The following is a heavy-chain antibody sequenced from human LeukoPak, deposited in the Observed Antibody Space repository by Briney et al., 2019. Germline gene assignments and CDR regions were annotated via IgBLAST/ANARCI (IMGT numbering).Heavy chain of an antibody. Sequence: ASVKVSCKASGYTFTGYYMHWVRQAPGQGLEWMGWINPNSGGTNYAQKFQGRVTMTRDTSISTAYMELSRLRSDDAAVYYCARDSIYCSSASCSVDYWGQGTLVTVSS. D-gene: IGHD2-2*01. V-gene: IGHV1-2*02. CDR1: GYTFTGYY. CDR3: ARDSIYCSSASCSVDY. CDR2: INPNSGGT. J-gene: IGHJ4*02.